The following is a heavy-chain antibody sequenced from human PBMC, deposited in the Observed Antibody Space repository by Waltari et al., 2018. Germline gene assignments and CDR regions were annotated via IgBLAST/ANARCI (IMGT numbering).Heavy chain of an antibody. J-gene: IGHJ4*02. CDR1: GYDFSTYG. CDR2: VSGYNNNT. D-gene: IGHD5-12*01. Sequence: QLVQSGTEVKKPGASVKVSCVASGYDFSTYGVSWVRQAPGQGIEWMGWVSGYNNNTDYVDQYQGRIAMTTDPSTNTAYMELRNLRSDDTAVYYCARDSAYSGYIAFDIWGQGILVTVSS. CDR3: ARDSAYSGYIAFDI. V-gene: IGHV1-18*01.